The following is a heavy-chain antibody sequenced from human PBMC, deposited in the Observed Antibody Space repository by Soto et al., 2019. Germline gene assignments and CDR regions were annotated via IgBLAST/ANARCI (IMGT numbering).Heavy chain of an antibody. CDR2: INHSGST. J-gene: IGHJ6*02. CDR1: GGSFSDYY. CDR3: ARAPPFYSYGMDV. Sequence: PSETLSLTCAIYGGSFSDYYCSWIRRSPGKGLEWIGEINHSGSTNYNPSLKTRVTISLDTSMNLFSLRLSSVTAADTAMYYCARAPPFYSYGMDVWGQGTTVTVSS. V-gene: IGHV4-34*01.